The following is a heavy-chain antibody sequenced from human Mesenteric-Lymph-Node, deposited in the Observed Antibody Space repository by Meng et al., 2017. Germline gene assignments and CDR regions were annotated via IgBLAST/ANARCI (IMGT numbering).Heavy chain of an antibody. CDR2: VYSGGNT. CDR3: ARGVDAWNYFDY. Sequence: VDVVGCGGGVVPPGGSLRLSCVASGVTVSIYFMSWVRPAPGKGLEWVSVVYSGGNTYYADSVKGRFAISRDNSENTLHLEMNSLRAEDTAVYYCARGVDAWNYFDYWGQGTLVTVSS. CDR1: GVTVSIYF. V-gene: IGHV3-53*01. D-gene: IGHD5-12*01. J-gene: IGHJ4*02.